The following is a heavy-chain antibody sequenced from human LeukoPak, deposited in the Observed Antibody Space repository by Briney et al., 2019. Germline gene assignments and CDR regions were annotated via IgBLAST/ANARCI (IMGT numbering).Heavy chain of an antibody. Sequence: GGSLRLSCAASGFTFSSYAMSWVRQAPGKGLEWVSYISSSSSFIYYADSVKGRFTISRDNAKNSLYLQMNSLRAQDTAVYYCARDSPLFVDYWGQGVLVTVSS. D-gene: IGHD3-3*01. J-gene: IGHJ4*02. CDR3: ARDSPLFVDY. CDR1: GFTFSSYA. CDR2: ISSSSSFI. V-gene: IGHV3-21*01.